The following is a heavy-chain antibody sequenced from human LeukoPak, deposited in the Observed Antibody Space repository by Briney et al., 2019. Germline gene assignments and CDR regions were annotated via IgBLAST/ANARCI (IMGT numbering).Heavy chain of an antibody. CDR3: ARVPIWIRYKPYYFDY. V-gene: IGHV4-34*01. CDR2: INHSGST. J-gene: IGHJ4*02. D-gene: IGHD5-18*01. Sequence: SETLSLTCAVSGGSFSGYSWNWIRQPPGKGLEWIGEINHSGSTNYNPSLKSRVTISVDTSKNQFSLKLSSVIAADKAVYYCARVPIWIRYKPYYFDYWGQGTLVTVSS. CDR1: GGSFSGYS.